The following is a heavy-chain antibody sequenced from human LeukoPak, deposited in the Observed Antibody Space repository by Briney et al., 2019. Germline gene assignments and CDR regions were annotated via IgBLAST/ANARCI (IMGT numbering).Heavy chain of an antibody. CDR2: IYYSGST. D-gene: IGHD3-10*01. Sequence: PSETLSLTCTVPGGSISSSSYYWGWIRQPPGKGLEGIGSIYYSGSTYYNPSLKSRVTISVDTSKNQFSLKLSSVTAADTAVYYCARQVGVRGVITIFDYWGQGTLVTVSS. CDR3: ARQVGVRGVITIFDY. J-gene: IGHJ4*02. V-gene: IGHV4-39*01. CDR1: GGSISSSSYY.